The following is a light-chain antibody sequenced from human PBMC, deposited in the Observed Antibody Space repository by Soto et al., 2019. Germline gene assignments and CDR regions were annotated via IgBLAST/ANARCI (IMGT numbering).Light chain of an antibody. CDR1: QGIRND. CDR3: LQDYNYPLT. J-gene: IGKJ4*01. Sequence: IQVAQSKSSLSASVGDRVTITCRASQGIRNDLGWYQQRPGKAPNLLIYAASSLQSGVPSRFSGSGSGTDFTLTISSLQPEDFATYYCLQDYNYPLTFGGGTKVDIK. V-gene: IGKV1-6*01. CDR2: AAS.